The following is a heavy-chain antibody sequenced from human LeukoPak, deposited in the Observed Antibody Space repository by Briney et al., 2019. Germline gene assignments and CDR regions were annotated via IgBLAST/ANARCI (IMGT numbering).Heavy chain of an antibody. D-gene: IGHD2-21*01. J-gene: IGHJ6*04. CDR3: ARIYCGTIWRDGRQFVDV. Sequence: GGSLRLSCAASGFTFSSYSMNWVRQAPGKGLEWVSSISSSSSYIYYADSVKGRFTISRDNAKNSLYLQMNSLRAEDTAVYYCARIYCGTIWRDGRQFVDVWGKGTTVTVSS. CDR1: GFTFSSYS. V-gene: IGHV3-21*01. CDR2: ISSSSSYI.